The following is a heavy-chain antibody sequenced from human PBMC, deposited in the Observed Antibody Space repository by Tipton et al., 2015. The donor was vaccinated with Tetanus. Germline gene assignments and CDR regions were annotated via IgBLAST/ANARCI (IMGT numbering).Heavy chain of an antibody. CDR1: GFIFSDYY. D-gene: IGHD1-26*01. J-gene: IGHJ3*02. V-gene: IGHV3-72*01. Sequence: SLRLSCAASGFIFSDYYMDWVRQPPGKGLEWVGRIRNRANGYTTEYDAPVKGRFTVSRDDSQNSLYVQMNSLKIEDTAVYYCATGQVRSGSLDALDIRGQGTMVTVSS. CDR3: ATGQVRSGSLDALDI. CDR2: IRNRANGYTT.